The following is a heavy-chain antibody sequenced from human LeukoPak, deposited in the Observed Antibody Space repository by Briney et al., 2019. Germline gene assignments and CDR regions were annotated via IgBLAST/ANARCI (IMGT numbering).Heavy chain of an antibody. D-gene: IGHD2-21*01. CDR2: ISSSGSTI. Sequence: GGSLRLSCAASGFTFSDYYMSWIRQAPGKGLEWVSYISSSGSTIYYADSVKGRFTISRDNAKNSLYLQMNSLRAEDTAVYYCARDPRGKFPSLWWWQPGFDYWGQGTLVTVSS. CDR1: GFTFSDYY. J-gene: IGHJ4*02. CDR3: ARDPRGKFPSLWWWQPGFDY. V-gene: IGHV3-11*01.